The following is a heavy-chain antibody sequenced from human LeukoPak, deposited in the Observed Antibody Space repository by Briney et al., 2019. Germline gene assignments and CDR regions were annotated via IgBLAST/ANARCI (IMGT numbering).Heavy chain of an antibody. CDR1: GGSFSGYY. D-gene: IGHD2-8*01. Sequence: SETLSLTCAVYGGSFSGYYWSWIRQPPGKGLEWIGEINHSGSTNYNPSLKSRVTISVDTSKNQFSLKLSSVTAADSAVYYCAGLGVMVLVYQSGSWGQGTPVTVSS. CDR3: AGLGVMVLVYQSGS. V-gene: IGHV4-34*01. J-gene: IGHJ1*01. CDR2: INHSGST.